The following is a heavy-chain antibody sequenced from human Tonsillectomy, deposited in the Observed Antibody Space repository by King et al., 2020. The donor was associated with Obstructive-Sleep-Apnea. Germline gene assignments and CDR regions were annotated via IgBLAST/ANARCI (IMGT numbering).Heavy chain of an antibody. CDR3: AKDRESRAFDI. CDR2: ITWNSGSP. J-gene: IGHJ3*02. Sequence: VQLVESGGGLVQPGRSLRLSCVASGFTFDDYAMHWVRQAPGKGLEWVSGITWNSGSPGYADSGKGRFTSPRDNAKNSLYVQMNSLRAEDTALYYCAKDRESRAFDIWGQETMVTVSS. CDR1: GFTFDDYA. V-gene: IGHV3-9*01.